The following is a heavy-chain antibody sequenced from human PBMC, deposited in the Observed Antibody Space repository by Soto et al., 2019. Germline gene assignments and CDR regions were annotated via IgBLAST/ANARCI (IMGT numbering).Heavy chain of an antibody. V-gene: IGHV3-23*01. D-gene: IGHD3-16*01. CDR1: GFTFSSYA. CDR2: ISGSGGST. CDR3: ANDRSPGGEPGWFDP. J-gene: IGHJ5*02. Sequence: EVQLLESGGGLVQPGGSLRLSCAASGFTFSSYAMSWVRQAPGKGLEWVSAISGSGGSTYYADSVKGRFTISRDNSKNTLYLQMNSLRAEDTAVYYCANDRSPGGEPGWFDPWGQGTLVTVSS.